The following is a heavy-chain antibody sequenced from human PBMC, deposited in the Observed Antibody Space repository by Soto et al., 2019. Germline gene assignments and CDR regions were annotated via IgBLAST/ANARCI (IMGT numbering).Heavy chain of an antibody. D-gene: IGHD2-21*02. CDR1: GYMFTRYY. V-gene: IGHV1-46*01. Sequence: QVHLVQTAAQVKRPGASVNISCKASGYMFTRYYIHWVRQAPGQGLQWMGMINPSGGRTKYAQLFQGRGPMTADPSPNTTHMELSTLRSDDTAVSYGARVESCCGPCYSDQPDGFENWGQGTVVTVSS. CDR3: ARVESCCGPCYSDQPDGFEN. CDR2: INPSGGRT. J-gene: IGHJ3*01.